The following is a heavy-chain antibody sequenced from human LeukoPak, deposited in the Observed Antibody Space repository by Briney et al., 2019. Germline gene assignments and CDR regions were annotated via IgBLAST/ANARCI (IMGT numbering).Heavy chain of an antibody. V-gene: IGHV4-30-4*08. Sequence: SETLSLTCTVSRGSISSGDYYWSWIRQPPGKGLEWIGYIYYSGSTYYNPSLKSRVTISVDTSKNQFPLKLSSVTAADTAVYYCARASRDYYGSGSYFDVFDYWGQGTLVTVSS. CDR1: RGSISSGDYY. D-gene: IGHD3-10*01. J-gene: IGHJ4*02. CDR3: ARASRDYYGSGSYFDVFDY. CDR2: IYYSGST.